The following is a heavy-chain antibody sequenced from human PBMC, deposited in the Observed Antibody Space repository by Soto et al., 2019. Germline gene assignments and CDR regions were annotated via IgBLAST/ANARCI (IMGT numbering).Heavy chain of an antibody. Sequence: QVQLVESGGGVVQPGRSLRLSCAASGFTFRSYAMHWVRQAPGKGLEWVAVISYDGSNKYYADSVKVRFTISRDNSKNTLYLQMNSLRAEDTAVYYCARSIAVAGRGYYYYGMDVWGQGTTVTVSS. CDR1: GFTFRSYA. CDR2: ISYDGSNK. J-gene: IGHJ6*02. CDR3: ARSIAVAGRGYYYYGMDV. D-gene: IGHD6-19*01. V-gene: IGHV3-30-3*01.